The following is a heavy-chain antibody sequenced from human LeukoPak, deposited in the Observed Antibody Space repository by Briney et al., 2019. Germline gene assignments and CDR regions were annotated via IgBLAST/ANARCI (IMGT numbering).Heavy chain of an antibody. J-gene: IGHJ3*02. CDR2: INPNSGGT. CDR3: ARDRSFSSPDAFDI. CDR1: GYTFTGHQ. D-gene: IGHD6-6*01. V-gene: IGHV1-2*02. Sequence: ASVKVPCKASGYTFTGHQMHWVRQAPGQGLEWIGWINPNSGGTNYAQKFQNRVTMTRDTSISTAYMELSSLRSEDTAVYYCARDRSFSSPDAFDIWGQGTMVTVSS.